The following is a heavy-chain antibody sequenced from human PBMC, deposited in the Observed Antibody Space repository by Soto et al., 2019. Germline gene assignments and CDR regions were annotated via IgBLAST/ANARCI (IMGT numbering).Heavy chain of an antibody. CDR2: IIPMFGTT. CDR1: GGTFRSYA. CDR3: ASHRTYYDGSGSYYPDYYQSGMDV. V-gene: IGHV1-69*12. D-gene: IGHD3-10*01. Sequence: QVQLVQSGAEVKKPGSSVKVSCKASGGTFRSYAISWVRQAPGQGLEWMGGIIPMFGTTNYAQKFQGRVTCAADESTTTAYMELRSLRSEDTAVYFCASHRTYYDGSGSYYPDYYQSGMDVWGQGTTVTVSS. J-gene: IGHJ6*02.